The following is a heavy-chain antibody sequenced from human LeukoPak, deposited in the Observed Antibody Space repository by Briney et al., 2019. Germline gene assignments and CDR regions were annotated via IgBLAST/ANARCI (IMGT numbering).Heavy chain of an antibody. Sequence: PSETLSLTCTVSGVSISSSSYYWGWIRQPPGKGLEWIGSIYYSGSTYYNPSLKSRVTISVDTSKNQFSLKLSSVTAADTAVYYCARPSSSGQDYWGQGTLVTVSS. CDR1: GVSISSSSYY. J-gene: IGHJ4*02. D-gene: IGHD6-13*01. V-gene: IGHV4-39*01. CDR3: ARPSSSGQDY. CDR2: IYYSGST.